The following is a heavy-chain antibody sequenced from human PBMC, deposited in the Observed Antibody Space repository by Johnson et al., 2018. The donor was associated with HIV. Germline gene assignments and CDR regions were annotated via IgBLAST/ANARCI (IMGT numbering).Heavy chain of an antibody. V-gene: IGHV3-20*04. D-gene: IGHD3-3*01. CDR2: INWNGGST. CDR3: TRGRHSGGYYTVTFDI. J-gene: IGHJ3*02. CDR1: GFSFDEYG. Sequence: VQLVESGGGLIQSGGSLRLSCAASGFSFDEYGMSWVRQAPGKGLEWVSDINWNGGSTAYAASVKGRFIIARDNARNSLYLQMNSLRAEDTALYYCTRGRHSGGYYTVTFDIWGQGTMLTVSS.